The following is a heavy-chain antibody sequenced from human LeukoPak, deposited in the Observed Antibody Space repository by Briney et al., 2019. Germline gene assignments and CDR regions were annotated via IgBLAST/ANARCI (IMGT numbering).Heavy chain of an antibody. Sequence: PSETLPLTCTVSGGSISSSSYYWGWIRQPPGKGLEWIGSIYYSGSTYYNPSLKSRVTISVDTSKNQFSLKLSSVTAADMAVYYCARTHRVVYNWFDPWGQGTLVTVSS. V-gene: IGHV4-39*01. D-gene: IGHD2-15*01. CDR3: ARTHRVVYNWFDP. CDR2: IYYSGST. CDR1: GGSISSSSYY. J-gene: IGHJ5*02.